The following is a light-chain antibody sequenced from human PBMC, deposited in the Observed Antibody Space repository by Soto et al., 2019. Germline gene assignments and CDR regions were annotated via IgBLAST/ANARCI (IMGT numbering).Light chain of an antibody. Sequence: QSVLTQPPSASGSPGQSVTISCTGTSSDVGGYNYVSWYQQHPGKAPKLMIYDVSKRPSGVPDRFSGSKSGNTASLTVSGLQAEDEADYYCSSYAGSNNSLFGGGTKLTVL. CDR1: SSDVGGYNY. V-gene: IGLV2-8*01. J-gene: IGLJ3*02. CDR3: SSYAGSNNSL. CDR2: DVS.